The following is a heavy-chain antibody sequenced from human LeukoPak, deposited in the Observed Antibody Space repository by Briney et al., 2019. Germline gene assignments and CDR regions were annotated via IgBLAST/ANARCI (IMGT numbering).Heavy chain of an antibody. D-gene: IGHD3-3*02. J-gene: IGHJ4*02. V-gene: IGHV3-30*18. CDR1: GFTFSRYG. CDR2: ISDDGNKK. Sequence: GRSLRVACAASGFTFSRYGMQWVRQDPGKGLEWVAVISDDGNKKYYADSVKGRFTISRDKSKDTVYLQMNSLRAEDTAVYYCAKDSRHYYFDYWGQGTPVTVSS. CDR3: AKDSRHYYFDY.